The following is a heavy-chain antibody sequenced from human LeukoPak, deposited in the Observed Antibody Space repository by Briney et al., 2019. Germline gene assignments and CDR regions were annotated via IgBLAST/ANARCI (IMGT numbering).Heavy chain of an antibody. CDR3: AGDYDSSGYFDY. CDR2: INPSGGST. Sequence: ASVKVSCKASGYSFTRYYMHWVRQAPGQGLEWMGIINPSGGSTNYAQKFQGRVTMTRDTSTSTVYMELSSLRSEATAVYYCAGDYDSSGYFDYWGQGTLVTVSS. D-gene: IGHD3-22*01. V-gene: IGHV1-46*01. J-gene: IGHJ4*02. CDR1: GYSFTRYY.